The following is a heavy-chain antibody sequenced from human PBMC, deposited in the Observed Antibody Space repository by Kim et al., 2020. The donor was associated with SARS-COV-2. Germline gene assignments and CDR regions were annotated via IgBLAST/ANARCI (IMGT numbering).Heavy chain of an antibody. D-gene: IGHD2-2*01. CDR1: GGTFSSYA. CDR3: ARSHGPIGYCSSTSCYLPFY. CDR2: IIPIFGTA. J-gene: IGHJ4*02. Sequence: SVKVYCKASGGTFSSYAISWVRQAPGQGLEWMGGIIPIFGTANYAQKFQGRVTITADESTSTAYMELSSLRSEDTAVYYCARSHGPIGYCSSTSCYLPFYWGQGTLVTVSS. V-gene: IGHV1-69*13.